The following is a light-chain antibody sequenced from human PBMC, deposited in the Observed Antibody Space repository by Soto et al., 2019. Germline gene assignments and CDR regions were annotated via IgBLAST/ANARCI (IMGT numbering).Light chain of an antibody. CDR2: GAS. CDR3: QHYGVSPRT. CDR1: QSLGTTS. V-gene: IGKV3-20*01. Sequence: MGLTQSPATLFLSPGESAPLSCRASQSLGTTSLAWFQQKPGQAPRLLIYGASTRATGIPDRFSGSGSGTDFTLTITRLEPEDSAVYYCQHYGVSPRTFGQGTKVQIK. J-gene: IGKJ1*01.